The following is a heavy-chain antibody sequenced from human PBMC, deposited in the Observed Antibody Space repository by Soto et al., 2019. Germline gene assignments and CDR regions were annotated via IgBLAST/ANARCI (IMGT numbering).Heavy chain of an antibody. D-gene: IGHD2-2*01. Sequence: QLQLQESGPGLVKPSETLSLTCTVSGGSISSSSYYWGWIRQPPGKGLEWIGSIYYSGSTYYNPSLKSRVTISVDTSKNQFSLKLSSVTAADPAVYYCVEEYQLLSGGVWFDPWGQGTLVTVSS. CDR3: VEEYQLLSGGVWFDP. CDR1: GGSISSSSYY. V-gene: IGHV4-39*01. CDR2: IYYSGST. J-gene: IGHJ5*02.